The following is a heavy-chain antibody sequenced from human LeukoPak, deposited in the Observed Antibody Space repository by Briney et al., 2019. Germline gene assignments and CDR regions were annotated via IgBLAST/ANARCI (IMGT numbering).Heavy chain of an antibody. D-gene: IGHD6-13*01. Sequence: GGSLRLSCAASGFTFSNYGMHWVRQAPGKGLEWVALISYDGSNESYPDSVKGRFTISRDNSKNTLYLQMNSLRAEDTAVYYCAKVGASSWYRIDYWGQGTLVTVPS. CDR1: GFTFSNYG. CDR3: AKVGASSWYRIDY. V-gene: IGHV3-30*18. J-gene: IGHJ4*02. CDR2: ISYDGSNE.